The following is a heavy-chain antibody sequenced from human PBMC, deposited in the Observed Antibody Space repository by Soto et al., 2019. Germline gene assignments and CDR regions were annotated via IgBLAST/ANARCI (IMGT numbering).Heavy chain of an antibody. V-gene: IGHV3-7*05. D-gene: IGHD1-1*01. J-gene: IGHJ3*01. CDR3: AKIDIVCDGSVCYDVFDV. CDR1: GFTFSNYW. Sequence: EVQLVESGGGLVQPGGSLRLSCVASGFTFSNYWMAWVRQAPGKGLEWVANIKRDGSVKNLARSVGGRSTISRDNTENSRNRTVNSLRGEDTVVYYCAKIDIVCDGSVCYDVFDVWGQGTMVAVSS. CDR2: IKRDGSVK.